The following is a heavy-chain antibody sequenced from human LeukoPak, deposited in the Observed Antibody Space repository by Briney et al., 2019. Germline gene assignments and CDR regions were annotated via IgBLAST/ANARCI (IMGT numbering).Heavy chain of an antibody. CDR1: GFTFRSYA. J-gene: IGHJ5*02. V-gene: IGHV3-23*01. CDR2: ISDSGGRT. D-gene: IGHD3-10*01. CDR3: AKVTYGSGSPHPKGSRWFGP. Sequence: GGSLRLSCAASGFTFRSYAMNWVAQAPGKGLEWVSHISDSGGRTYYAESVKGRFAISRDNSKNTLYLQMNSLRAEDTAVYYCAKVTYGSGSPHPKGSRWFGPWGQGTLVTVSS.